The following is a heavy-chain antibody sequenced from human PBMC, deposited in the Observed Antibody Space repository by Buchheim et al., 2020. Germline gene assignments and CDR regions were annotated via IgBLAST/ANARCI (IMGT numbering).Heavy chain of an antibody. CDR1: GGSFSGYY. D-gene: IGHD3-3*01. V-gene: IGHV4-34*01. J-gene: IGHJ6*03. CDR2: INHSGST. CDR3: ARGRYYDFWGAYYYFYYYMDV. Sequence: QVQLQQWGAGLLKPSETLSLTCAVYGGSFSGYYWSWIRQPPGKGLEWIGEINHSGSTNYNPSLKSRVTISVDTSKNQFSLKLSSVTAADTAVYHCARGRYYDFWGAYYYFYYYMDVWGKGTT.